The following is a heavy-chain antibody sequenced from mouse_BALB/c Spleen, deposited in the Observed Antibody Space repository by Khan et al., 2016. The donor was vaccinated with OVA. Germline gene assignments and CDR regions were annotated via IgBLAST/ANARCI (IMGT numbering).Heavy chain of an antibody. D-gene: IGHD1-1*01. CDR1: GYSFSTYY. J-gene: IGHJ3*01. CDR3: ARHGSTSWFAY. CDR2: IDPFNGGT. Sequence: VQLKASGPELMKPGASVKISCKASGYSFSTYYIHWVTRSHGKTLEWIGYIDPFNGGTTYNQKFKGKATLTVDKSSSTAYMHLTSLTSEDSAVYYCARHGSTSWFAYWGQGTLLTVSA. V-gene: IGHV1S135*01.